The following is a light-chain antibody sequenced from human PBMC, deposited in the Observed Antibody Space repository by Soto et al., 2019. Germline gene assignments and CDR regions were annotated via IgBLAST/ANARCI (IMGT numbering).Light chain of an antibody. CDR2: AAS. CDR3: QQYGYPSWT. Sequence: EIVLTQSPGTLSLSPGERDTLSCRASQSVDSKDLAWYQQKPGQAPRILIFAASSRATGIPDRFSGSGSGTDFTLTISRLEPGDFAVYYCQQYGYPSWTFGQGTKVEIK. V-gene: IGKV3-20*01. CDR1: QSVDSKD. J-gene: IGKJ1*01.